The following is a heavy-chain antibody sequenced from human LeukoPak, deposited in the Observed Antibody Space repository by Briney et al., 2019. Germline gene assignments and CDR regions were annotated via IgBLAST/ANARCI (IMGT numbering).Heavy chain of an antibody. CDR1: GFTFTSYS. CDR2: ISGSIGST. Sequence: GGSLRLSCAASGFTFTSYSMNWVRQAPGKGLEWVSLISGSIGSTSYAGSVKGRFTISRDTSKNTLYLQMNSLRAEDTAIYYCAKGMTTVTTRSPLDYWGQGTLVTVSS. V-gene: IGHV3-23*01. D-gene: IGHD4-17*01. CDR3: AKGMTTVTTRSPLDY. J-gene: IGHJ4*02.